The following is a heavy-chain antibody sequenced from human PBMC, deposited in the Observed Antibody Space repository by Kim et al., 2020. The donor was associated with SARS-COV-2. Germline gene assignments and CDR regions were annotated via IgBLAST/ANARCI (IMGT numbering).Heavy chain of an antibody. V-gene: IGHV3-30*01. CDR3: ARLSATNSSCWSLDY. Sequence: DALKGRFTISRDNSKNTLYLQMNSLRAEDTAVSYCARLSATNSSCWSLDYWGQGTLVTVSS. J-gene: IGHJ4*02. D-gene: IGHD6-19*01.